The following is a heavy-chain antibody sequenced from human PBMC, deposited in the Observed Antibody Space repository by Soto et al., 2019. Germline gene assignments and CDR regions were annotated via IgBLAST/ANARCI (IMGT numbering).Heavy chain of an antibody. Sequence: SETLSLTCAVYGGSFSGYYWSWIRQPPGKGLEWIGEINHSGSTNYNPSLKSRVTISVNTSKNQFYLKLSSVTAADTAVYYCARGGYCSSNSCYLFFRRSSWSAVDYWGQGTLVTVSS. CDR2: INHSGST. V-gene: IGHV4-34*01. J-gene: IGHJ4*02. D-gene: IGHD2-2*01. CDR1: GGSFSGYY. CDR3: ARGGYCSSNSCYLFFRRSSWSAVDY.